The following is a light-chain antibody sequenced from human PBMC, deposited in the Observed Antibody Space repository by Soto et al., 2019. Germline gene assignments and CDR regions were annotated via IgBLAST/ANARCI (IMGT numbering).Light chain of an antibody. CDR2: AAS. CDR3: QQSYSTTRWT. V-gene: IGKV1-39*01. CDR1: QSISSY. Sequence: DIQMTQSPSSLSASVGDRVTITCRASQSISSYLNWYQQKPGKAPKLLIYAASSLQSGVPSRFSGIGSGTDFTLTISSLQPEDFATYYCQQSYSTTRWTFGQGTQVEIK. J-gene: IGKJ1*01.